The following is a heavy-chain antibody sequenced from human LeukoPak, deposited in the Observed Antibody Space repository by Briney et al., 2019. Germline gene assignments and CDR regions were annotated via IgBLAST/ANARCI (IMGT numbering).Heavy chain of an antibody. CDR2: VNSGSSTI. V-gene: IGHV3-48*01. CDR1: GFTFIRYS. J-gene: IGHJ4*02. Sequence: PGGSLRLSCAASGFTFIRYSMNWVRQAPGKGLERVAYVNSGSSTISYADSVRGRFTISRDNAKDSLYLQMNSLRAEDTAVYYCARDSGLSGYYFDHWGQGTPVTVSS. D-gene: IGHD3-22*01. CDR3: ARDSGLSGYYFDH.